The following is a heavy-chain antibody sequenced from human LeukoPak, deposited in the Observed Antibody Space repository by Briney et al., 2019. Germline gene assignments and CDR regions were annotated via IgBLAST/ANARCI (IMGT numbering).Heavy chain of an antibody. Sequence: SETLSLTCTVSGGSISSYYWSWIRQPAGKGLEWIGRIYTSGSTNYNPSLKSRVTMSVDTSKNQFSLKLSSVTAADTAVYYCARDRTIFGVVIEYYFDYWGQGTLVTVSS. J-gene: IGHJ4*02. V-gene: IGHV4-4*07. D-gene: IGHD3-3*01. CDR1: GGSISSYY. CDR2: IYTSGST. CDR3: ARDRTIFGVVIEYYFDY.